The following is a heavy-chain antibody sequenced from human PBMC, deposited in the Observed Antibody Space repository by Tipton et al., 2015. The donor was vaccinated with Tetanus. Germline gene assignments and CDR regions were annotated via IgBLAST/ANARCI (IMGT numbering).Heavy chain of an antibody. CDR1: GFSFSNYK. Sequence: SLRLSCEVSGFSFSNYKMNWVRQGPGRGLEWVSSISSTSRYINYADSVKGRFTISRDNAKNSLFLEMNTLRAGDTAVYYCMSGSALDYWGQGTLITVSS. J-gene: IGHJ4*02. V-gene: IGHV3-21*01. CDR3: MSGSALDY. D-gene: IGHD6-25*01. CDR2: ISSTSRYI.